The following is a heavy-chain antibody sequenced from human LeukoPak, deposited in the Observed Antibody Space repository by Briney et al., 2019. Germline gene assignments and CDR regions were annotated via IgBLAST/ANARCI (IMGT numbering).Heavy chain of an antibody. CDR3: ARHERGGYYDSSGYYYFDY. CDR2: INHSGST. V-gene: IGHV4-34*01. D-gene: IGHD3-22*01. CDR1: GGSFSGYY. J-gene: IGHJ4*02. Sequence: SETLSLTCAVYGGSFSGYYWSWIRQPPGKGLEWIGEINHSGSTNYNPSLKSRVTISVDTSKNQFSLKLSSVTAADTAVYYCARHERGGYYDSSGYYYFDYWGQGTLVTVSS.